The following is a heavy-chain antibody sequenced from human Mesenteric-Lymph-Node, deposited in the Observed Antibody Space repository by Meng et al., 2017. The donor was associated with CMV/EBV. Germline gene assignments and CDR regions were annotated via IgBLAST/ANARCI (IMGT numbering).Heavy chain of an antibody. J-gene: IGHJ6*02. V-gene: IGHV1-69*10. Sequence: SVKVSCKASGGTFNNYAISWVRQAPGQGLEWMGGVIPMLRIANYAQKFQGRVTITADKSTSTAYMYLSSLRSEDTAVYYCARDTTATTLYYYYYGMDVWGQGTTVTVSS. CDR2: VIPMLRIA. D-gene: IGHD5-12*01. CDR3: ARDTTATTLYYYYYGMDV. CDR1: GGTFNNYA.